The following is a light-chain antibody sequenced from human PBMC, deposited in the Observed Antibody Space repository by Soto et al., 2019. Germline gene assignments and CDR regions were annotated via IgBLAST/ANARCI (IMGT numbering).Light chain of an antibody. CDR3: QQANRFPIT. CDR1: QDISSW. J-gene: IGKJ5*01. CDR2: TTS. Sequence: DIQMTQSPSFVSASVGDRVTVTCRASQDISSWLAWYQQKPVKAPKLLIYTTSTLGSGVPSRFSGSRSGTDFTLTISGLQPEDFATYYCQQANRFPITFGQGTRLEIK. V-gene: IGKV1-12*01.